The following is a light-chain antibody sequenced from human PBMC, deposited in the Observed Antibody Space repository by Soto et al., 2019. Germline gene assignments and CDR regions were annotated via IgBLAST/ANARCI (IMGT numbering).Light chain of an antibody. V-gene: IGKV3-20*01. CDR2: DVS. J-gene: IGKJ1*01. Sequence: DIVLTQSPGTLSLSPGERATLSCRSSQSVSSNYLAWYQQKPDQAPRLVIYDVSGRATGIPDRFSGSWSGTEFTLTISRLEPDDSAVYYCQQYGISPTFGQGTKVEIK. CDR1: QSVSSNY. CDR3: QQYGISPT.